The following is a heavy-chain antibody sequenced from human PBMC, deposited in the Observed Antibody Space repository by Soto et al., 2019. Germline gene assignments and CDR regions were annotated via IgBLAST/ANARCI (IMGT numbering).Heavy chain of an antibody. CDR2: IIPIFGTA. CDR1: GGTFSSYA. D-gene: IGHD3-3*01. Sequence: QVQLVQSGAEVKKPGSSVKVSCKASGGTFSSYAISWVRQAPGQGLEWMGGIIPIFGTAKYAQEFQGRVTITADEAAGTAYVELSSLRSEDTAVYYCARVGVYDFWSGYRLDYWGQGTLVTVSS. J-gene: IGHJ4*02. V-gene: IGHV1-69*01. CDR3: ARVGVYDFWSGYRLDY.